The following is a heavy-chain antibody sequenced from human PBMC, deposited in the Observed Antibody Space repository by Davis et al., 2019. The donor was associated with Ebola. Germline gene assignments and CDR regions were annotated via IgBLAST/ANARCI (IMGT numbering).Heavy chain of an antibody. Sequence: GESLKISCKGSRYSFTSYWIGWVRQMPGKGLEWMGIIYPGDSDTRYSPSFQGQVTISADKSIATAYLQWSSLKASGTAMYYCARRAAVAYDHVWGISRHDAFDIWGQGTMVTVSS. V-gene: IGHV5-51*01. CDR2: IYPGDSDT. D-gene: IGHD3-16*01. CDR1: RYSFTSYW. J-gene: IGHJ3*02. CDR3: ARRAAVAYDHVWGISRHDAFDI.